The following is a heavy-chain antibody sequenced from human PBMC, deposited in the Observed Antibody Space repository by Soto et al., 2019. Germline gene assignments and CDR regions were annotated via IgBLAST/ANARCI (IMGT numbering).Heavy chain of an antibody. V-gene: IGHV3-21*01. CDR3: ARDFDYGDYYYGMDV. D-gene: IGHD4-17*01. Sequence: GGSLRLSCAASGFTFCSYSMNWVRQAPGKGLEWVSSISSSSSYIYYADSVKGRFTISRDNAKNSLYLQMNSLRAEDTAVYYCARDFDYGDYYYGMDVWGQGTTVTVSS. J-gene: IGHJ6*02. CDR1: GFTFCSYS. CDR2: ISSSSSYI.